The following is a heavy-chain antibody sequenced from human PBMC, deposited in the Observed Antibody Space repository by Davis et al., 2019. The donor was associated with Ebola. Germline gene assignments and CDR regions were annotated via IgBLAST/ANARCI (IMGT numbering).Heavy chain of an antibody. CDR2: ISGGGYST. D-gene: IGHD5/OR15-5a*01. J-gene: IGHJ4*02. CDR3: AKELVSGSSYYLDY. CDR1: GFTFSSYG. Sequence: GESLKISCAASGFTFSSYGTNWVRQAPGKGLEWVSTISGGGYSTNYADSVKGRFTISRDNSKSTLYLQMNSLRAEDTAIYYCAKELVSGSSYYLDYWGQGTLVTVSS. V-gene: IGHV3-23*01.